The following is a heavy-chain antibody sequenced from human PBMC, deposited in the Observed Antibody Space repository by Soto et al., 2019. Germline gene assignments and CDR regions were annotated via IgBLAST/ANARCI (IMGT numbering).Heavy chain of an antibody. J-gene: IGHJ4*02. CDR2: IYHSGST. CDR3: AKKQYVVGVFDY. CDR1: GGSISSSNW. V-gene: IGHV4-4*02. Sequence: QVQLQESGPGLVKPSGTLSLTCSVSGGSISSSNWWSWVRQPPGKGLEWIGEIYHSGSTNYNPSLKRRGTISVDKSRNQCSLQLSSVTAADTAVYYCAKKQYVVGVFDYWGQGTLVTVSS. D-gene: IGHD2-15*01.